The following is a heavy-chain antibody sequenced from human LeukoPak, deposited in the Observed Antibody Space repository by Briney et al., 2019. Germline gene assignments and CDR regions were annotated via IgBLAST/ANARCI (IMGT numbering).Heavy chain of an antibody. V-gene: IGHV3-23*01. CDR3: AGRGSGSYFDY. D-gene: IGHD3-10*01. J-gene: IGHJ4*02. CDR1: GFTFSSYA. CDR2: ISGSGGST. Sequence: GGSLRLSCAASGFTFSSYAMSWVRQAPGKGLEWVSTISGSGGSTYYADSVKGRFTISRDNSKNTLYLQMNSLRAEDTAVYYCAGRGSGSYFDYWGQGTLVTVSS.